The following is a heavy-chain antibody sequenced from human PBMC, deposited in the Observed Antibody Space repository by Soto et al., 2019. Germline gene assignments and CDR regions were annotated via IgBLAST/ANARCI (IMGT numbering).Heavy chain of an antibody. CDR2: ISGSGGST. CDR1: GFTFSSYA. Sequence: PGGSLRLSCAASGFTFSSYAMSWVRQAPGKGLEWVSAISGSGGSTYYADSVKGRFTISRDNSKNTLYLQMNSLRAEDTAVYYCAKGIAAADYGNDYPGQPTLVTVSS. CDR3: AKGIAAADYGNDY. D-gene: IGHD6-13*01. V-gene: IGHV3-23*01. J-gene: IGHJ4*02.